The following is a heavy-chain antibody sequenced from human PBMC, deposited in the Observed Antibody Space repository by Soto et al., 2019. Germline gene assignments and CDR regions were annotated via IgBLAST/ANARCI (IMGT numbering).Heavy chain of an antibody. CDR2: ISSNGGST. Sequence: GGSLRLSCAASGFTFSSYAMHWVRQAPGKGLEYVSAISSNGGSTYYANSVKGRFTISRDNSKNTLYLQMNSLRAEDTAVYYCAKDSWGVGAFDYWGQGTLVTVSS. CDR3: AKDSWGVGAFDY. J-gene: IGHJ4*02. V-gene: IGHV3-64*01. CDR1: GFTFSSYA. D-gene: IGHD1-26*01.